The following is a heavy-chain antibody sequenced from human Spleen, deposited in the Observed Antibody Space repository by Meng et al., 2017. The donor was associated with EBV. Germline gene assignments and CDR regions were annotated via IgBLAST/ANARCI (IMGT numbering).Heavy chain of an antibody. CDR2: VYFSGST. J-gene: IGHJ5*02. CDR1: GDSRSTRSYY. Sequence: QRQWTGPAVLKISQILSPSCNVAGDSRSTRSYYRDWSRQTAGKGLEWLGYVYFSGSTNYNPSFKSRVTMSIDTSKNQFFLNLRSATAADAAVYFCARGGYGTNYFDPWGQGTLVTVSS. V-gene: IGHV4-61*01. CDR3: ARGGYGTNYFDP. D-gene: IGHD4/OR15-4a*01.